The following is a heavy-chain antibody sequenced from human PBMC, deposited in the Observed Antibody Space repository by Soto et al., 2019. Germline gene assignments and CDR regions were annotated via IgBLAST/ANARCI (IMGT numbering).Heavy chain of an antibody. D-gene: IGHD3-10*01. Sequence: SVKVSCKTCGGSVMSQAISGVRQAPGQGPEWMGGIIPFSGTVTYTQRFQGRLTLTADEPTKTAYMELSSLRSEDTAVYYCARGSYDSYAGFFGMDVWGQGTKVTVSS. J-gene: IGHJ6*02. CDR1: GGSVMSQA. CDR2: IIPFSGTV. CDR3: ARGSYDSYAGFFGMDV. V-gene: IGHV1-69*13.